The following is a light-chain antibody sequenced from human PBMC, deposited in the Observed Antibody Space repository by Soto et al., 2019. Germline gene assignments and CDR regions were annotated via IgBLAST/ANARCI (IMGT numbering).Light chain of an antibody. CDR1: QTISSW. J-gene: IGKJ1*01. Sequence: DNRRVQYSSSLRGSLYHRGKNTYRASQTISSWLAWYQQKPGKAPKLLIYKASTLKSGVPSRFSGSGSGTEFTLTISSLQPDDFATYYCQHYSSYSEAFGQGTKVEIK. CDR3: QHYSSYSEA. CDR2: KAS. V-gene: IGKV1-5*03.